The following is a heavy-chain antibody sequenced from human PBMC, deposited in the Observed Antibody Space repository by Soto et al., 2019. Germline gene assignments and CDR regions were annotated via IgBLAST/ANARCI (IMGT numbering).Heavy chain of an antibody. Sequence: QVQLVQSGAEVKKPGSSVKVSCKASGGTFSSYTFSWVRQDPGQGLEWMGRLIPMLGIANYAQKFQGRVTITADKSTSTAYMELSSLRSEDTAVYYCANRGYSYGFVIYWGQGTLVTVSS. J-gene: IGHJ4*02. CDR1: GGTFSSYT. V-gene: IGHV1-69*02. CDR3: ANRGYSYGFVIY. D-gene: IGHD5-18*01. CDR2: LIPMLGIA.